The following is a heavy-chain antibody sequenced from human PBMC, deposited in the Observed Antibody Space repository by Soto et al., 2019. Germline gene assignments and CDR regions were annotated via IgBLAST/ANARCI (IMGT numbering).Heavy chain of an antibody. Sequence: EVQLVESGGGLVKPGGSLRLSCAASGFTFSNAWMSWVRQAPGKGLEWVGRIKSKTDGGTTDYAAPVKGRFTISRDDSKSTLYLQMNSLKTEDTAVYYCFLPGDNYYYYYMDVWGKGTTVTVSS. J-gene: IGHJ6*03. CDR1: GFTFSNAW. V-gene: IGHV3-15*01. CDR2: IKSKTDGGTT. CDR3: FLPGDNYYYYYMDV.